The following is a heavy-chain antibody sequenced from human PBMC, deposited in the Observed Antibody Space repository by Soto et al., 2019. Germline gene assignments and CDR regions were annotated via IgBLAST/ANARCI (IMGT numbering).Heavy chain of an antibody. Sequence: QVQLVQSGAEVKKPGASVKVSCKASGYTFTSYGISWVRQAPGQGLEWMGWISAYNGNTNYAQKLQGRVTMTTDTSTSTAYMELRSLRSDDTAVYYCARGQTLLYYGSGSYLKGYYYYGMDVWGQGTTVTVSS. V-gene: IGHV1-18*01. CDR2: ISAYNGNT. J-gene: IGHJ6*02. CDR3: ARGQTLLYYGSGSYLKGYYYYGMDV. D-gene: IGHD3-10*01. CDR1: GYTFTSYG.